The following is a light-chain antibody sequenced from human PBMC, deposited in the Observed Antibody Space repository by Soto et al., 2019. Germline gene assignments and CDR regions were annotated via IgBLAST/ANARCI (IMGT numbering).Light chain of an antibody. Sequence: DIQMTQSPSSLSASVGHRVTITCRASQGISHYLAWYQQKPGKVPKLLIYAASTLQSGVPSRFSGSGSGTDFTLTISNLQPEDVATYYCQKYNSAPETFGQGTKLEIK. CDR1: QGISHY. CDR2: AAS. J-gene: IGKJ2*01. V-gene: IGKV1-27*01. CDR3: QKYNSAPET.